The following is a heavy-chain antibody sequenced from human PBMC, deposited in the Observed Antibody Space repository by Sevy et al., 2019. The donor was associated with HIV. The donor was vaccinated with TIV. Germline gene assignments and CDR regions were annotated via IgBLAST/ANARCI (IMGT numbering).Heavy chain of an antibody. J-gene: IGHJ5*02. D-gene: IGHD2-8*01. V-gene: IGHV5-51*01. CDR3: ARAYCTNGVCYTGWFDP. CDR1: GYSFTSYW. CDR2: IYPGDSDT. Sequence: GESRKISCKGSGYSFTSYWIGWVRQMPGKGLEWMGIIYPGDSDTRYSPSFQGQVTISADKSISTAYLQWSSLKASDTAMYYCARAYCTNGVCYTGWFDPWGQGTLVTVSS.